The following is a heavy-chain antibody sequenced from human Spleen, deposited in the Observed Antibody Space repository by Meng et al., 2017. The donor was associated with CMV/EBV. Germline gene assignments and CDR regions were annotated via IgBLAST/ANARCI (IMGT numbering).Heavy chain of an antibody. CDR2: ISYDGSNK. D-gene: IGHD3-10*02. J-gene: IGHJ4*02. CDR1: GFIFSRYG. CDR3: ARQTYFYVSGTYAVNGGFDY. Sequence: GESLKISCAASGFIFSRYGLHWVRQAPGKGLEWVAVISYDGSNKYYADSVKGRFTISRDKSKNTVYLQMNSLRSEDTAVYYCARQTYFYVSGTYAVNGGFDYWGQGTLVTVSS. V-gene: IGHV3-30*01.